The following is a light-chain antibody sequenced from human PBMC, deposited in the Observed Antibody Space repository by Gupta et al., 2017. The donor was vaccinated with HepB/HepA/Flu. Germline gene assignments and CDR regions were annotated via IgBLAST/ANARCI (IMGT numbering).Light chain of an antibody. J-gene: IGLJ2*01. CDR1: STNIGTSYD. CDR2: GNT. CDR3: LSDDSSRSFVV. V-gene: IGLV1-40*01. Sequence: QCVLTHQPPVYGAPGLRVTITCTGSSTNIGTSYDVRWYQQLPGTAPKLLIYGNTNRPSGVPDRFSGSKSGTAASLASTGLQAEDEADYYCLSDDSSRSFVVFGGGTKLTVL.